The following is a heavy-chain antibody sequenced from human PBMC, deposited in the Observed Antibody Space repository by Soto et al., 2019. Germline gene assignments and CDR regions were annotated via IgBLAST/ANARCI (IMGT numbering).Heavy chain of an antibody. V-gene: IGHV4-4*02. D-gene: IGHD3-22*01. CDR3: ARKTLGYYYDSSGYWHFDY. CDR2: IYHSGST. Sequence: QVQLQESGPGLVKPSGTLSLTCAVSGGAISSSNWWSWVRQPPGKGLEWIGEIYHSGSTNYNPSLTSRVTISVDKSKNQFSLKLSSVTAADTAVYYCARKTLGYYYDSSGYWHFDYWGQGTLVTVSS. CDR1: GGAISSSNW. J-gene: IGHJ4*02.